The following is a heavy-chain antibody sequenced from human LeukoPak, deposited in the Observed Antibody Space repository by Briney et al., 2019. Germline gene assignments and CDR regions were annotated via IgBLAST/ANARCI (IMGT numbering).Heavy chain of an antibody. V-gene: IGHV3-23*01. Sequence: GGSLRLSCTASGFSFTDFDMIWVRQAPGKGLEWVSHATYSGITTHYADSVKGRFTISRDNSKSTLYLQMNSLRAEDTAVYYCAKPVTGSIFDYWGRGTLVTVSS. D-gene: IGHD6-19*01. CDR2: ATYSGITT. CDR1: GFSFTDFD. J-gene: IGHJ4*02. CDR3: AKPVTGSIFDY.